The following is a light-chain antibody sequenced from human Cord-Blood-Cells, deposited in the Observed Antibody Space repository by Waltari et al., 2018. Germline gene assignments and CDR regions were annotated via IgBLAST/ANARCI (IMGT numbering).Light chain of an antibody. V-gene: IGLV2-14*01. J-gene: IGLJ3*02. CDR3: SSYTSSSTLV. CDR1: SSDVGGFNY. Sequence: QSALTQPASVSGSPGQSITISCTGTSSDVGGFNYVSWHQQHPGKAPKLIIYDCSNRPSGVSNRFSGSKSGNTASLTISGLQAEDEADYYCSSYTSSSTLVFGGGTKLTVL. CDR2: DCS.